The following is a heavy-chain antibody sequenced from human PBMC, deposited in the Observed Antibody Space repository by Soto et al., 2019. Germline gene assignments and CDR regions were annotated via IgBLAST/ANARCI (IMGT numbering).Heavy chain of an antibody. CDR2: IIPILGIA. Sequence: ASVKVSCKASGGTFSSYTISWVRQAPGQGLEWMGRIIPILGIANYAQKFQGRVTITADKSTSTAYMELSSLRSEDTAVYYCAREIHDIVVVVAATTATYDAFDIWGQGTMVTVSS. D-gene: IGHD2-15*01. CDR3: AREIHDIVVVVAATTATYDAFDI. CDR1: GGTFSSYT. J-gene: IGHJ3*02. V-gene: IGHV1-69*04.